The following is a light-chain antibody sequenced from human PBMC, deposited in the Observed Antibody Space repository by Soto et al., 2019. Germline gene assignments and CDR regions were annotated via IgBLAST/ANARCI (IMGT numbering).Light chain of an antibody. Sequence: AIQLTQSPSSLSASVGDRVTITCRASQAIRTALGGYQQKPGKVPKLLIYAASTLQSGVPSRFRGSGSGTDFTLTISSLQPEDFATYYCLLDFGYFWAFGQGTKVEI. V-gene: IGKV1-6*01. CDR1: QAIRTA. J-gene: IGKJ1*01. CDR3: LLDFGYFWA. CDR2: AAS.